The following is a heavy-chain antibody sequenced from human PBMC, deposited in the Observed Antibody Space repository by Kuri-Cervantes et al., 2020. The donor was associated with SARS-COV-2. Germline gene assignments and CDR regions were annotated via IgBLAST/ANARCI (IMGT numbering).Heavy chain of an antibody. Sequence: GESLKISCAASGFTFSSYSMNWVRQAPGKGLEWVSSISSSSSYIYYADSVEGRFTISRDNAKKSLYLQMNSLRAEDTAVYYCARGFIDPWSQGALVTVSS. V-gene: IGHV3-21*01. J-gene: IGHJ5*02. CDR3: ARGFIDP. CDR2: ISSSSSYI. D-gene: IGHD3-10*01. CDR1: GFTFSSYS.